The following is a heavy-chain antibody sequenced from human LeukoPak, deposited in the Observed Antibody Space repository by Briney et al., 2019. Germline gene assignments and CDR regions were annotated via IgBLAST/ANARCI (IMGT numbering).Heavy chain of an antibody. Sequence: SETPSLTCAVSGGSISSGGYSWSWIRQPPGKGLEWIGYIYHSGSTYYNPSLKSRITISVDRSKNQFSLNLSSVTAADTAVYYCARVGGGDAFDIWGQGTMVTVSS. CDR1: GGSISSGGYS. CDR3: ARVGGGDAFDI. D-gene: IGHD6-25*01. CDR2: IYHSGST. J-gene: IGHJ3*02. V-gene: IGHV4-30-2*01.